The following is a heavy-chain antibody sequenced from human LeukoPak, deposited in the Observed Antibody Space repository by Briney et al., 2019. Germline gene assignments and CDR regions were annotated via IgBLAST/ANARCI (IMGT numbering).Heavy chain of an antibody. J-gene: IGHJ5*02. CDR1: GGSISSDGFY. Sequence: SETLSLTCTVSGGSISSDGFYWSWIRQHPGKGLEWIGYVYYSGTTYSNPSLKSRVSISVDTSKNQFSLKLSSVTAADTAVYYCARDDSGDYGWFDPWGPGTLVTVSS. CDR2: VYYSGTT. V-gene: IGHV4-31*03. D-gene: IGHD4-17*01. CDR3: ARDDSGDYGWFDP.